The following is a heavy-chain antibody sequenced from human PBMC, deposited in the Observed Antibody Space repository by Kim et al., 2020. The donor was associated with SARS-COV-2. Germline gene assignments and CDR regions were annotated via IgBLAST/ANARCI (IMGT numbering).Heavy chain of an antibody. D-gene: IGHD1-26*01. CDR2: PIVGTA. V-gene: IGHV1-69*01. J-gene: IGHJ6*02. Sequence: PIVGTANYAQKFQGRVTITADESTSTAYMELSSLRSEDTAVYYCEWGMDVWGQGTTVTVSS. CDR3: EWGMDV.